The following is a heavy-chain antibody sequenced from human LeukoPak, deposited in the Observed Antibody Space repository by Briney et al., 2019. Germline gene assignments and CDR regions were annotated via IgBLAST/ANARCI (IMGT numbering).Heavy chain of an antibody. CDR3: ARDAGYSYSSPRYYIGSFDL. J-gene: IGHJ5*02. Sequence: PSETLSLTCTVSGGSISSYYWSWIRQPPGKGLEWIGYIYYSGSTNYNPSLKSRVTISVDTSKNQFSLKLSSVTAADTAVYYCARDAGYSYSSPRYYIGSFDLWGQGTLVTVSS. CDR2: IYYSGST. V-gene: IGHV4-59*01. D-gene: IGHD2-2*02. CDR1: GGSISSYY.